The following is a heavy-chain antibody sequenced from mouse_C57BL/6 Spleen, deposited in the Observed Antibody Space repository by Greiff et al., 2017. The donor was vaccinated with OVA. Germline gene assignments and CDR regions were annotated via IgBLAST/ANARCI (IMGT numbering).Heavy chain of an antibody. D-gene: IGHD2-2*01. V-gene: IGHV6-3*01. CDR2: IRLKSDNYAT. CDR1: GFTFSNYW. J-gene: IGHJ2*01. Sequence: EVKLQESGGGLVQPGGSMKLSCVASGFTFSNYWMNWVRQSPEKGLEWVAQIRLKSDNYATHYAESVKGRFTISRDDSKSSVYLQMNNLRAEDTGIYYCTGGYGYEDFDYWGQGTTLTVSS. CDR3: TGGYGYEDFDY.